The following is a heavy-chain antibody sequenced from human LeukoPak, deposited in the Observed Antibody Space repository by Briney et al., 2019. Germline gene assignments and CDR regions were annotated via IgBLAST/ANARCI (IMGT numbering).Heavy chain of an antibody. V-gene: IGHV5-51*01. CDR2: IYPGDSDT. D-gene: IGHD3-9*01. J-gene: IGHJ4*02. CDR1: GYSFTSYW. CDR3: ARQHPYDIFSRRRRNYFDY. Sequence: GESLKISCKGSGYSFTSYWIGWVRQMPGKGLEWMGIIYPGDSDTRYSPSFQGQVTISADKSISTAYLQWSSLKASDTAMYYCARQHPYDIFSRRRRNYFDYWGQGTLVTVSS.